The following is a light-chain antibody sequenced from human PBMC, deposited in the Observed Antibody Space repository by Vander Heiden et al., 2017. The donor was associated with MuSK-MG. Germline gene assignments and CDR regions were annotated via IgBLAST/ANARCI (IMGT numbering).Light chain of an antibody. CDR3: QSADSSGTFYV. V-gene: IGLV3-25*03. CDR2: KDT. Sequence: SYELTQPPSVSVSPGQPARITCSGDALPKQGGYWYPQKPGQAPVVVIYKDTERPSGIPERFSGASSGTTVTLTISGVQAEDEADYYCQSADSSGTFYVFGPGTKVTVL. J-gene: IGLJ1*01. CDR1: ALPKQG.